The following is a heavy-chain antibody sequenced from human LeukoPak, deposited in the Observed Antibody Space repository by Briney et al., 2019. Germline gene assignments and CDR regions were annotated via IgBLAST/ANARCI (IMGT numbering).Heavy chain of an antibody. CDR1: GFTFSSYA. D-gene: IGHD1-1*01. CDR3: ARAQLEGPVGVLYYGMDV. Sequence: GRSLRLSCAASGFTFSSYAMHWVRQAPGKGLEWVAVISYDGSNKYYADSVKGRFTICRDNSKNTLYLQMNSLRAEDTAVYYCARAQLEGPVGVLYYGMDVWGKGTTVTVSS. CDR2: ISYDGSNK. J-gene: IGHJ6*04. V-gene: IGHV3-30*04.